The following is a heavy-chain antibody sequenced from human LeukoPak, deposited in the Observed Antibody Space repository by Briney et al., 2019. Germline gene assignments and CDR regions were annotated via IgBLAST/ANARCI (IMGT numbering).Heavy chain of an antibody. V-gene: IGHV1-2*02. Sequence: GASVKVSCKASGYTFTDYYLHWVRQAPGQGLEWMGCINPYSGGTSYAQNFQGRVTMTRDTSISTAYMELIRLTSDDTAVYYCAREPISHTVTKNFDYWGQGTLVTVSS. CDR3: AREPISHTVTKNFDY. J-gene: IGHJ4*02. D-gene: IGHD4-11*01. CDR1: GYTFTDYY. CDR2: INPYSGGT.